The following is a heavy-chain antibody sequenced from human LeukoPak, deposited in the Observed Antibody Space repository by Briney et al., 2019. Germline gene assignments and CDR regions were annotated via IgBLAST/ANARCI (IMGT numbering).Heavy chain of an antibody. J-gene: IGHJ4*02. CDR2: ISSSGGTT. D-gene: IGHD6-19*01. Sequence: PGGSLRLSCAATGFSFSSHAMSWVRQAPGKGLEWVSGISSSGGTTYYADSVKGRFTISRDNSKNTLYLQMNSLRAEDTAVYYCAKERGGWYGTTRCFDYWGQGTLVTVSS. CDR1: GFSFSSHA. V-gene: IGHV3-23*01. CDR3: AKERGGWYGTTRCFDY.